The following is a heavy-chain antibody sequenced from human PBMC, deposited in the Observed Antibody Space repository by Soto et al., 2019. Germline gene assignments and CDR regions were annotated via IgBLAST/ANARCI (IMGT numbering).Heavy chain of an antibody. V-gene: IGHV3-23*01. CDR1: GFTLSSYA. J-gene: IGHJ6*03. CDR2: ISGSGGST. Sequence: PGGSLRLSCAASGFTLSSYAMSWVRQAPGKGLEWVSAISGSGGSTYYADSVKGRFTISRDNSKNTLYLQMNSLRAEDTAVYYCATGHYYYYYMDVWGKGTTVTVSS. CDR3: ATGHYYYYYMDV.